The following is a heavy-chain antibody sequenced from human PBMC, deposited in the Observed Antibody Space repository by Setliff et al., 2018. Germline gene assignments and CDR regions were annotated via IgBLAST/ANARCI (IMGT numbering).Heavy chain of an antibody. D-gene: IGHD3-3*01. CDR2: IGGHNDDP. J-gene: IGHJ4*02. CDR1: GYPFNNYG. V-gene: IGHV1-18*01. Sequence: EASVKVSCKASGYPFNNYGISWLRQTPGQGLEWMGWIGGHNDDPLFAQKFQGRVTMTTDTSTTTAYMELKSLRSDDTAVYYCARSWRAGALNHFDYWGQGSRVTVSS. CDR3: ARSWRAGALNHFDY.